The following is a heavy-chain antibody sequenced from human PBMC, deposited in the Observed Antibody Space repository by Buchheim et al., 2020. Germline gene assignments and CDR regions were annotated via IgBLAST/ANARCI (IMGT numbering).Heavy chain of an antibody. V-gene: IGHV4-39*01. D-gene: IGHD6-13*01. CDR2: IYYSGST. CDR3: ARQSHGSSWYAPRWFDP. J-gene: IGHJ5*02. Sequence: QLQLQESGPGLVKPSETLSLTCTVSGCPISSSSYYWGWIRQPPGKGLEWIGSIYYSGSTNYNPSLKSRVTISVDTSTNQFSLKLSSVTAADTAVYYCARQSHGSSWYAPRWFDPWGQGTL. CDR1: GCPISSSSYY.